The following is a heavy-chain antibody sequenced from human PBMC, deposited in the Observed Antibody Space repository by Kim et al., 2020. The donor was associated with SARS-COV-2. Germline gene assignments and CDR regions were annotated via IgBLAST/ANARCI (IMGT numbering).Heavy chain of an antibody. CDR3: ARRTGYSSGWYSGD. CDR1: GGSFSGYY. J-gene: IGHJ4*02. D-gene: IGHD6-19*01. V-gene: IGHV4-34*01. CDR2: INHSGST. Sequence: SETLSLTCAVYGGSFSGYYWSWIRQPPGKGLEWIGEINHSGSTNYNPSLKSRVTISVDTSKNQFSLKLSSVTAADTAVYYCARRTGYSSGWYSGDWGQGTLVTVSS.